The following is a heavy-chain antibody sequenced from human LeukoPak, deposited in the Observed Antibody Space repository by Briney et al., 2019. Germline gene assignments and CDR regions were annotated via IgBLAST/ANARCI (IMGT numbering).Heavy chain of an antibody. Sequence: KASETLSLTCTVSGGSINSTSYYWNWIRQPPGKGLEWIGYIYYTGNTNYNPSLKSRVTISVDTSKNQFSLKLSSVTAADTAVYYCARDRLQLQSWGQGTLVTVSS. J-gene: IGHJ5*02. CDR2: IYYTGNT. V-gene: IGHV4-61*01. CDR3: ARDRLQLQS. CDR1: GGSINSTSYY. D-gene: IGHD1-1*01.